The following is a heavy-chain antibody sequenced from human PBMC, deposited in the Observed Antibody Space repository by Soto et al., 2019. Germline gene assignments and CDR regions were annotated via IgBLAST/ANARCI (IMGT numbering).Heavy chain of an antibody. CDR1: GYSFTGYW. Sequence: ECLKSYCRSSGYSFTGYWIGWVRQMPGKGLEWMGIIYPGDSDTRYSPSFQGQVTISADKSISTAYLQWSSLRASDTAMYYCARRGAAASGSTKNYYYYYGMDVWGQGTTVTVSS. D-gene: IGHD6-13*01. J-gene: IGHJ6*02. CDR3: ARRGAAASGSTKNYYYYYGMDV. V-gene: IGHV5-51*01. CDR2: IYPGDSDT.